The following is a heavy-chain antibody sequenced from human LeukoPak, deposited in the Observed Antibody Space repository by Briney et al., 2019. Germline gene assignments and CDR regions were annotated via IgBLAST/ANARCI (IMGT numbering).Heavy chain of an antibody. J-gene: IGHJ4*02. Sequence: GGSLRLSCAASGFAFSTYWMKWVRQAPGKGLEWVASIKDDGIANYYVDSVKGRFTISRDNAKNSLYLRMNSLRVEDTAVYYCARQKSGVAVGGPGDHWGQGTLVTVSS. CDR3: ARQKSGVAVGGPGDH. V-gene: IGHV3-7*01. CDR2: IKDDGIAN. CDR1: GFAFSTYW. D-gene: IGHD6-19*01.